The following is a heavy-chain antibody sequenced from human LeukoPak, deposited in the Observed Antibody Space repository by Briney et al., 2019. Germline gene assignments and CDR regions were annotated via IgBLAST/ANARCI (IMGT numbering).Heavy chain of an antibody. V-gene: IGHV5-51*01. J-gene: IGHJ3*02. CDR1: GYSFTTYW. Sequence: GESLKISCKGPGYSFTTYWIGWVRQMPGKGLEWMGIFYPGDSDTRYSPSFEGQVTISADKSISTAYLQWSSLKASDTAIYYCARLSQLIVVTGSGAFDIWGQGTMVTVSS. CDR2: FYPGDSDT. CDR3: ARLSQLIVVTGSGAFDI. D-gene: IGHD1-26*01.